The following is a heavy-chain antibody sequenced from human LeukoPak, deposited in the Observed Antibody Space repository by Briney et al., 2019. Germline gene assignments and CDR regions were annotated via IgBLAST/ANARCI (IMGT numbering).Heavy chain of an antibody. J-gene: IGHJ6*03. CDR1: GVTFSSYW. CDR2: IKEDGSEK. V-gene: IGHV3-7*01. Sequence: PGGSLRLSCAASGVTFSSYWMSWVRQAPGKGLEWVANIKEDGSEKYYVDSVEGRFTISRDNAKNTLYLQMNSLRAEDTAVYYCAKVGYSNYFNYYYYMDVWGKGTTVTVSS. CDR3: AKVGYSNYFNYYYYMDV. D-gene: IGHD4-11*01.